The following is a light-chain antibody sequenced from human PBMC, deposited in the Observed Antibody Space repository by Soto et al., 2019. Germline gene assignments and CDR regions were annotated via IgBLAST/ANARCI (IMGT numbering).Light chain of an antibody. CDR1: QSVSSH. J-gene: IGKJ5*01. CDR2: DAS. Sequence: EIVLTQSPATLSLSPGERATLSCRASQSVSSHLAWYQHKPGQAPRLLFYDASTRATGIPARFSGSGSGTDFTLTIRSLEPEDFAIYYCQQRTNWPLTTFGHGTRLEIK. CDR3: QQRTNWPLTT. V-gene: IGKV3-11*01.